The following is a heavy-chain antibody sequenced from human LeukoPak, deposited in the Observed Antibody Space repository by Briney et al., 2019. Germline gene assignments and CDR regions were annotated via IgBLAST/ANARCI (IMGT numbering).Heavy chain of an antibody. CDR3: ARGDSDTFHV. Sequence: GGSLRLSCAASGFTFSSYSMTWVRQAPGKGLEWVSSISSSSDYIYYADSLKGRFTISRDNAKNSLYLQMNSLRAEDTAVYYCARGDSDTFHVGGQGTMVTVSS. CDR2: ISSSSDYI. J-gene: IGHJ3*01. CDR1: GFTFSSYS. V-gene: IGHV3-21*01. D-gene: IGHD2-21*02.